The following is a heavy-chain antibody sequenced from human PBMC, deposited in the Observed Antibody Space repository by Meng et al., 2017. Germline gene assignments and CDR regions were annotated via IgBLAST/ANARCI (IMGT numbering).Heavy chain of an antibody. D-gene: IGHD6-13*01. J-gene: IGHJ4*02. CDR3: ARYEDISAAGKLFGDY. CDR1: CYTLTSYG. CDR2: ISAYNGNT. Sequence: HVQLVQSGAWVKEPGASVKVFCKAACYTLTSYGISGVRQAPGQGLEWMGCISAYNGNTNYAQKLQCRVTMTTDTSTSTAYMGLRSLRSEDTAVYYCARYEDISAAGKLFGDYWGQGTLVTVSS. V-gene: IGHV1-18*01.